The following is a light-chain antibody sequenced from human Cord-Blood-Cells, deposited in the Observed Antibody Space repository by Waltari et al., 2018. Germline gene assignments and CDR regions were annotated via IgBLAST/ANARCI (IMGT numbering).Light chain of an antibody. Sequence: QSALTQPASVSGSPGQSITISCTGTSSDVGRYNLVSWYQQHPGKAPKLMIYEVSKRPSGVSNRFSGSKSGNMASLTISGLQAEDEADYYYCSYAGSSTWVFGGGTKLTVL. V-gene: IGLV2-23*02. J-gene: IGLJ3*02. CDR1: SSDVGRYNL. CDR2: EVS. CDR3: CSYAGSSTWV.